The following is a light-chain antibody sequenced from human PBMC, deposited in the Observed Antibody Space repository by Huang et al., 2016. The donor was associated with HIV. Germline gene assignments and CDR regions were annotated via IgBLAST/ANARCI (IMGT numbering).Light chain of an antibody. V-gene: IGKV3-20*01. CDR2: GAS. CDR1: QSVSSTY. J-gene: IGKJ1*01. CDR3: QQYGISPPTWT. Sequence: EIVLTQSPGTLSLSPGERATLSCRASQSVSSTYLAWYQQKPGQPPRLLIYGASSRATGIPDRFSGGGSGTDFTLTISRLEHEDFAVYYCQQYGISPPTWTFGQGTKVEIK.